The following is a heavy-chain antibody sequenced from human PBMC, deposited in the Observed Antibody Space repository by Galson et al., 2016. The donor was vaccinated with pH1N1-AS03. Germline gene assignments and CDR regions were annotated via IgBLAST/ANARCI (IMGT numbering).Heavy chain of an antibody. Sequence: SLRLSCAGSGFTFNNTWMSWVRQAPGKGLEWISYITGVGVTMYGDSVRGRFVLSRDNAKNSVSLQMNSLRAEDTAVYFCAKAAVAAAPSTYYYAMDVCGQGTTVTVSS. V-gene: IGHV3-11*05. J-gene: IGHJ6*02. CDR3: AKAAVAAAPSTYYYAMDV. CDR1: GFTFNNTW. CDR2: ITGVGVTM. D-gene: IGHD2-15*01.